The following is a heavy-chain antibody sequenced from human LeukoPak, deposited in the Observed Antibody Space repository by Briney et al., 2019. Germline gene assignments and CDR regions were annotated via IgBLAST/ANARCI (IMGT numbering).Heavy chain of an antibody. CDR2: IYYSGST. V-gene: IGHV4-39*07. D-gene: IGHD5-24*01. CDR1: GGSISSSSYY. Sequence: SSETLSLTCTVSGGSISSSSYYWGWIRQPPGKGLEWIGSIYYSGSTYYNPSLKSRVTISVDTSKNQFSLKLSSVTAADTAVYYCARVGMATISPRNNWFDPWGQGTLVTVSS. J-gene: IGHJ5*02. CDR3: ARVGMATISPRNNWFDP.